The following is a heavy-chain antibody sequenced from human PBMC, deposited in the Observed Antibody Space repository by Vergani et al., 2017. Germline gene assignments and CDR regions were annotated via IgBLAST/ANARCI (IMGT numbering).Heavy chain of an antibody. D-gene: IGHD6-13*01. J-gene: IGHJ2*01. CDR2: IYYSGST. CDR1: GGSVSSGSYY. V-gene: IGHV4-61*01. Sequence: QVQLQESGPGLVKPSETLSLTCTVSGGSVSSGSYYWSWIRQPPGKGLDWIGYIYYSGSTNYNPSLKSRVTIAVDTSKNQFPLKLSYVTAADTAVYYCARDSDSSSWYVGWYFDLWGRGTLVTVSS. CDR3: ARDSDSSSWYVGWYFDL.